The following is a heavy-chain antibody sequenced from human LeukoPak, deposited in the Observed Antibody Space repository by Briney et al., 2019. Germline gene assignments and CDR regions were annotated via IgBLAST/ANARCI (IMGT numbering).Heavy chain of an antibody. J-gene: IGHJ2*01. V-gene: IGHV3-23*01. CDR1: GFTFSNYV. CDR3: AKDIVTAVAGSGYFDL. Sequence: GGSLRLSCAASGFTFSNYVMSWVRQAPGKGLEWVSGISGSGGRTYDADSVKGRFTISRDNSKNTLYLQTNSLRAEDTALYYCAKDIVTAVAGSGYFDLWGRGTLVTVSS. D-gene: IGHD6-19*01. CDR2: ISGSGGRT.